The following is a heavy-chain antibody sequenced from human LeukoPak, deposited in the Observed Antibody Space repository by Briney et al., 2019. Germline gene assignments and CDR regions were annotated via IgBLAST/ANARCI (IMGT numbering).Heavy chain of an antibody. CDR3: AREAYYYDSSGYWDAFDI. D-gene: IGHD3-22*01. V-gene: IGHV4-61*02. CDR2: ISPSGSP. CDR1: GGSVSSGSYY. Sequence: SQTLSLSRTVSGGSVSSGSYYWSWIRQPAGKGLEWMGRISPSGSPRYNPSLKSRVTISVDTSKNQFSLKLSSVTAADTAVYHCAREAYYYDSSGYWDAFDIWGQGTMVTVSS. J-gene: IGHJ3*02.